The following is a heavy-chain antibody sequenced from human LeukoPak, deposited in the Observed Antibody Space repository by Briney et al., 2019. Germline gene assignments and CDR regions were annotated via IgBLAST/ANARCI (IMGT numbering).Heavy chain of an antibody. CDR3: ARDSFGRITGTTVGPYYYYMDV. J-gene: IGHJ6*03. CDR1: GGSISSSRYF. D-gene: IGHD1-7*01. Sequence: EPSETLSLTCTVSGGSISSSRYFWGWIRQPPGKGLEWIGSIYYSGSTYYNPSLKSRVTISVDKSKNHFSLKLSSVTAADTAVYYCARDSFGRITGTTVGPYYYYMDVWGKGTTVTVSS. V-gene: IGHV4-39*07. CDR2: IYYSGST.